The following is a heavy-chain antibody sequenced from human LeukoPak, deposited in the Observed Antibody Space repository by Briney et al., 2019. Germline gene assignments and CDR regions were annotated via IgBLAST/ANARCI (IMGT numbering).Heavy chain of an antibody. CDR1: GYTFTSYA. CDR2: IIPIFGTA. J-gene: IGHJ5*02. CDR3: ARDQGGWFDP. V-gene: IGHV1-69*13. Sequence: SVKVSCKASGYTFTSYAMNWVRQAPGQGLEWMGGIIPIFGTANYAQKFQGRVTITADESTSTAYMELSSLRSEDTAVYYCARDQGGWFDPWGQGTLVTVSS. D-gene: IGHD3-16*01.